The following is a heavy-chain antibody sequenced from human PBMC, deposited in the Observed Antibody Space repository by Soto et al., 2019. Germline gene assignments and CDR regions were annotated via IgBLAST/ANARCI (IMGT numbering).Heavy chain of an antibody. D-gene: IGHD2-2*01. CDR1: GGSISRSNYN. CDR2: IFYNGNT. Sequence: QLQLQESGPGLVKPSETLSLTCIVSGGSISRSNYNWGWIRQSPGKGLEWIGSIFYNGNTYYNPSLQSRVFRSADTSKNQFSLDLTSVTAADTAVYYCARNAYQLPNFSYYYGMDVLGQGTTVTVSS. V-gene: IGHV4-39*01. CDR3: ARNAYQLPNFSYYYGMDV. J-gene: IGHJ6*02.